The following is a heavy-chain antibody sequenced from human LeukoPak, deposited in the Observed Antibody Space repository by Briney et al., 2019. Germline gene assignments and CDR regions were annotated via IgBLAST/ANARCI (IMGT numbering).Heavy chain of an antibody. V-gene: IGHV3-15*01. D-gene: IGHD2-21*01. J-gene: IGHJ5*02. Sequence: PGGSLSLSCAASGFTFSNAWMSWVRQAPGKGLEWVGRIKSKTDGGTTDYAAPVKGRFTISRDDSKNTLYLQMNSLKTEDTAVYYCTTDPYCGGDCNWAPWGQGTLVTVSS. CDR1: GFTFSNAW. CDR2: IKSKTDGGTT. CDR3: TTDPYCGGDCNWAP.